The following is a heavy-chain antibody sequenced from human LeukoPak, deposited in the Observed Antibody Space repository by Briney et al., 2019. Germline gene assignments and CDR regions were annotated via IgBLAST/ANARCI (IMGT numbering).Heavy chain of an antibody. Sequence: GGSLRLSCAASGFTFSSHAMHWIRQAPGKGLEYVTSIQYDGSETFYGDSVKGRFTTSRDNSQTALYLQMDSLRPEDTAIYYCVKDRKDAWTFDFWGQGTLVTVPS. CDR3: VKDRKDAWTFDF. D-gene: IGHD1-1*01. V-gene: IGHV3-30*02. J-gene: IGHJ4*02. CDR1: GFTFSSHA. CDR2: IQYDGSET.